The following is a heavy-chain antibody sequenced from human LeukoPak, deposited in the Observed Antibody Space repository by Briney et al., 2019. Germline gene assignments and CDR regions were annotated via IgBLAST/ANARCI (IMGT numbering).Heavy chain of an antibody. V-gene: IGHV3-73*01. CDR1: GFTFSDSA. D-gene: IGHD1-26*01. CDR3: TRDSGTSNWFDT. J-gene: IGHJ5*02. Sequence: PGGSLRLSCVASGFTFSDSAIHWVRQSSGKGLEWIGHMDKETNLYATALAASVKGRFTVSRDDSKNTAYLHMNSLKTEDTALYYCTRDSGTSNWFDTWGQGNLVTVYS. CDR2: MDKETNLYAT.